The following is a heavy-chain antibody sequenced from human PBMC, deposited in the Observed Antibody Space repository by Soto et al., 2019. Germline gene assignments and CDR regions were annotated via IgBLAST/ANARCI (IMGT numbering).Heavy chain of an antibody. D-gene: IGHD3-22*01. CDR1: GFTFSNYG. CDR3: AKGLSYDSSGYYFDY. V-gene: IGHV3-30*18. J-gene: IGHJ4*02. CDR2: ISYDGSHK. Sequence: VQLVESGGGLVQPGGSLRLSCAASGFTFSNYGMHWVRQAPGKGLEWVAHISYDGSHKYYVDSVKGRFTISRDNSKNTLYLQMNSLRAEDTAVFYCAKGLSYDSSGYYFDYWGQGTLVTVSS.